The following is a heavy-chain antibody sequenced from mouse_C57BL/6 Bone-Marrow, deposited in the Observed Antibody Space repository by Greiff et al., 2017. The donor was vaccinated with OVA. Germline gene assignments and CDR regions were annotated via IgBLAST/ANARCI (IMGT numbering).Heavy chain of an antibody. J-gene: IGHJ1*03. V-gene: IGHV1-64*01. CDR3: ARELITTVVATNWYFDV. CDR1: GYTFTSYW. D-gene: IGHD1-1*01. CDR2: IHPNSGST. Sequence: VQLQQPGAELVKPGASVKLSCKASGYTFTSYWMHWVKQRPGQGLEWIGMIHPNSGSTNYNEKFKSKATLTVDKSSSTAYMQLSSLTSEDSAVYYCARELITTVVATNWYFDVWGTGTTVTVSS.